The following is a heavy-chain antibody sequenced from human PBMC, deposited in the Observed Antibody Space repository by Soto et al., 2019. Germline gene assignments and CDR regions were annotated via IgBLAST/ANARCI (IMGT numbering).Heavy chain of an antibody. CDR3: ARRSRYAVGVYGMDV. D-gene: IGHD2-2*01. CDR2: IYPGDSDT. Sequence: GESLKISCKGSGYSFTSYWIGWARQMPGKGLEWMGIIYPGDSDTRYSPSFQGQVTISADKSISTAYLQWSSLKASDTAMYYCARRSRYAVGVYGMDVWGQGTTVTVSS. CDR1: GYSFTSYW. J-gene: IGHJ6*02. V-gene: IGHV5-51*01.